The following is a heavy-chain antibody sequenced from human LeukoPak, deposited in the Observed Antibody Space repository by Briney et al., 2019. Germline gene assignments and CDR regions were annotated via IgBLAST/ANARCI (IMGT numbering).Heavy chain of an antibody. CDR3: AKDLHYGSADY. V-gene: IGHV3-21*01. Sequence: GGSLRLSCAASGFTFSRYNMNWVRQAPGKGLEWVSSISSSSSYIYYADSVKGRFTISRDNAKNALYLQMNSLRAEDTAVYYCAKDLHYGSADYWGQGTLVTVSS. CDR1: GFTFSRYN. CDR2: ISSSSSYI. D-gene: IGHD3-10*01. J-gene: IGHJ4*02.